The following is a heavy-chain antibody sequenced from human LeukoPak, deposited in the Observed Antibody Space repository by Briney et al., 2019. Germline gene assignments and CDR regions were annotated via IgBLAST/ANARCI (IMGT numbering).Heavy chain of an antibody. J-gene: IGHJ3*01. Sequence: PGGSLRLSCTASGFTFDDYAMHWVRQAPGKGLEWVSGISWNGGSMDYADSVKGRLTISRDNAKNSLYLQMNSLRTEDTALYYCAKGVGSSSYWAIDVWGQGTMVTVSS. CDR1: GFTFDDYA. D-gene: IGHD3-22*01. CDR2: ISWNGGSM. CDR3: AKGVGSSSYWAIDV. V-gene: IGHV3-9*01.